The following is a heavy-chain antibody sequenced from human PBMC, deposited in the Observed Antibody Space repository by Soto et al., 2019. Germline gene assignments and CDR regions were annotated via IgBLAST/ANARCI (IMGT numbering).Heavy chain of an antibody. Sequence: EVQVVESGGGLVQPGGSLRLTCAASGFTFSSYSMNWVRQAPGKGLEWVSYISSGSRTIYYADSVKGRFTISRDNAKNSLYLQMNSLRAEDTAVYYCARVLLWFGELEPGMDVWGQGTTGTVAS. D-gene: IGHD3-10*01. V-gene: IGHV3-48*01. CDR2: ISSGSRTI. J-gene: IGHJ6*02. CDR1: GFTFSSYS. CDR3: ARVLLWFGELEPGMDV.